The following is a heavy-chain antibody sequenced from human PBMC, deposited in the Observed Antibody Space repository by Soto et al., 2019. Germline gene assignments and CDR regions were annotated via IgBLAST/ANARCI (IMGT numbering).Heavy chain of an antibody. CDR2: ITGRGDNT. V-gene: IGHV3-23*01. CDR1: GVTFSTYA. D-gene: IGHD2-8*02. Sequence: GGYLRLCCVVSGVTFSTYAMTWARQAPGKGLEWVSAITGRGDNTYYADSARGRFTISRDNSKNTLYLQMNSLRAEDTAVYYCAKHLCTGPGRDYFASWGQGTLVTVSS. CDR3: AKHLCTGPGRDYFAS. J-gene: IGHJ4*02.